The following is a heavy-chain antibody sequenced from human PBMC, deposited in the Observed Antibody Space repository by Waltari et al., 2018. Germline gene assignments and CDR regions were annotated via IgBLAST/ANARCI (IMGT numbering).Heavy chain of an antibody. CDR1: VFTFISYT. Sequence: QGQLVESGGGVVQPGRSLRLSCAASVFTFISYTMHWVRQAPGKGLEWVAVISYDGSNKYHADSVKGRFTISRDNSKNTLYLQMNSLRTEDTAVYYCARDGEMYCSSTSCYYFDHWGQGTLVTVSS. D-gene: IGHD2-2*01. CDR2: ISYDGSNK. J-gene: IGHJ4*02. CDR3: ARDGEMYCSSTSCYYFDH. V-gene: IGHV3-30*04.